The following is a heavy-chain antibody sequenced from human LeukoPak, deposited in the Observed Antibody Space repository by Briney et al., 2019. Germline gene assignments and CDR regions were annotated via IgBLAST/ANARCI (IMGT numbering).Heavy chain of an antibody. CDR3: ARGLIVSTRDWFDP. V-gene: IGHV4-4*07. Sequence: SETLSLTCTVSAGSISSHYWTWIRQPAGKGLEWIGRIYTSGTTSYNPSLKSRVTMSVDTSKNQFSLKLTSVTAADTAVYYCARGLIVSTRDWFDPWGQGTLVTVSS. D-gene: IGHD5/OR15-5a*01. CDR2: IYTSGTT. CDR1: AGSISSHY. J-gene: IGHJ5*02.